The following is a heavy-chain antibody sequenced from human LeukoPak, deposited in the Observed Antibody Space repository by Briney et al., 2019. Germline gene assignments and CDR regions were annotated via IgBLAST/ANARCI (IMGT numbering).Heavy chain of an antibody. J-gene: IGHJ5*02. CDR1: GGSISSYY. CDR2: IYYSGST. Sequence: SETLSLTCTVSGGSISSYYRSWIRQPPGKGLEWIGYIYYSGSTNYNPSLKSRVTISVDTSKNQFSLKLSSVTAADTAVYYCARVESLYYDFWSGFARVNWFDPWGQGTLVTVSS. D-gene: IGHD3-3*01. V-gene: IGHV4-59*01. CDR3: ARVESLYYDFWSGFARVNWFDP.